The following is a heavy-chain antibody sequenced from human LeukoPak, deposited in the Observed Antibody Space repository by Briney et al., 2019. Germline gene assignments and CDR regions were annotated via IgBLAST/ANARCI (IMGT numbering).Heavy chain of an antibody. D-gene: IGHD2-2*02. Sequence: AASVKVSCKVSGYTLTELSMHWVRQAPGKGLEWMGGFDPEDGETIYAQKFQGRVTMTEDTSTDTAYMELSSLRSEDTAVYYCATAVVVVPAAIKSYYYYYMDVWGKGTTVTVSS. V-gene: IGHV1-24*01. CDR2: FDPEDGET. CDR3: ATAVVVVPAAIKSYYYYYMDV. CDR1: GYTLTELS. J-gene: IGHJ6*03.